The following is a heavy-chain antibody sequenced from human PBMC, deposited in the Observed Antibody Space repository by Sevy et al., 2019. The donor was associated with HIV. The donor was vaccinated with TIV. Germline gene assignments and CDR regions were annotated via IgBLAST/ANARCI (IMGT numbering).Heavy chain of an antibody. J-gene: IGHJ5*02. CDR2: ILYDGSNK. V-gene: IGHV3-30-3*01. CDR3: ARSAVAGIEAWFDP. CDR1: GFTFSRHA. D-gene: IGHD6-19*01. Sequence: GGSLRLSCVGSGFTFSRHAMHWVRQAPGKGLEWVAVILYDGSNKYYADSVKGRFTISRDNSKNTLDLERNSLRPEDTAVYYCARSAVAGIEAWFDPWGLGNLVTVSS.